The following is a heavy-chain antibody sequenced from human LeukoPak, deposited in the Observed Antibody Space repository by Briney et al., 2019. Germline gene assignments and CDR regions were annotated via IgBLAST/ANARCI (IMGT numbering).Heavy chain of an antibody. D-gene: IGHD6-13*01. CDR2: IYTSGST. J-gene: IGHJ5*02. V-gene: IGHV4-4*07. CDR1: GGSISSYY. Sequence: KPSETLSLTCTVSGGSISSYYWSWIRQPAGKGLEWIERIYTSGSTNYNPSLKSRVTMSVDTSKNQFSLKLSSVTAADTAVYYCARVWTSIAAAGTDFDWFDPWGQGTLVTVSS. CDR3: ARVWTSIAAAGTDFDWFDP.